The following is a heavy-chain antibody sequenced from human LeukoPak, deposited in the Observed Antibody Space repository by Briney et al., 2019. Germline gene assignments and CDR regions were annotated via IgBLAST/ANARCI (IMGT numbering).Heavy chain of an antibody. CDR1: GYTFTSYG. Sequence: GASVKVSCKASGYTFTSYGISWVRQAPGQGLEWMGWISAYNGNTNYAQKLQGRVTMTTDTSTSTAYMELRSLRSDDTAVYYCARLLEYSSSSEDYYYYMDVWGKGTTVPSP. CDR2: ISAYNGNT. D-gene: IGHD6-6*01. CDR3: ARLLEYSSSSEDYYYYMDV. V-gene: IGHV1-18*01. J-gene: IGHJ6*03.